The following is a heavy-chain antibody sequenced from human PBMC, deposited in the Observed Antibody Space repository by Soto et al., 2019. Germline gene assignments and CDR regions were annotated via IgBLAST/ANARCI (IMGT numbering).Heavy chain of an antibody. CDR3: ARDPGIAVAGGGLDY. Sequence: SQTLSLTCAISGDSVSSNTAAWNWIRQSPSRGLEWLGRTYYRSKWYNDYAVSVKSRISINPDTSKNQFSLQLNSVTPEDTAVYYCARDPGIAVAGGGLDYWGQGTLVTVSS. CDR1: GDSVSSNTAA. D-gene: IGHD6-19*01. J-gene: IGHJ4*02. CDR2: TYYRSKWYN. V-gene: IGHV6-1*01.